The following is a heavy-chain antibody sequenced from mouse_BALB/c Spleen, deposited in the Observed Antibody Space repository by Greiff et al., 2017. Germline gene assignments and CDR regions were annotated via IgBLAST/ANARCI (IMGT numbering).Heavy chain of an antibody. J-gene: IGHJ2*01. D-gene: IGHD2-14*01. CDR1: GFNIKDYY. V-gene: IGHV14-4*02. CDR3: NARGYHYFDD. CDR2: IDPENGDT. Sequence: VQLQQSGAELVRSGASVKLSCTASGFNIKDYYMHWVKQRPEQGLEWIGWIDPENGDTEYAPKFQGKATMTADTPSNTAYLQLSSLTSEDTAVYYCNARGYHYFDDWGQGTTLTVSS.